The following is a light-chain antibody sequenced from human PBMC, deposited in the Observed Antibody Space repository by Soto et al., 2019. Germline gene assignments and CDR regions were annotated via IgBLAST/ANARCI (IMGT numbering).Light chain of an antibody. CDR2: FGS. V-gene: IGKV2-28*01. Sequence: EIMMTQSPLTLPVTPGGPASIASSSCQSLLYNNTYNYLDWYVQPPGQSPQILIYFGSNRAPGVPDRFSGSGSGTVFTLKINRVEAEYVGTYYCMQALQSLTLGQGTRLEIK. J-gene: IGKJ5*01. CDR3: MQALQSLT. CDR1: QSLLYNNTYNY.